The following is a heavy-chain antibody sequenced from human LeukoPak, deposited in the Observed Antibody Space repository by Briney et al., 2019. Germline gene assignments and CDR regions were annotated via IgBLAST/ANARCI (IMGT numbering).Heavy chain of an antibody. D-gene: IGHD3-16*01. CDR3: ARLISESPADY. J-gene: IGHJ4*02. CDR1: GGSISNSNYH. CDR2: IYHSGDT. V-gene: IGHV4-39*01. Sequence: SETLSLTCTVSGGSISNSNYHWGWIRQPPGKGLEWIGSIYHSGDTYYNPSLKSRVTISVDTSKNQFSLKLNSMTAADTAVYYCARLISESPADYWGQGTLVTVSS.